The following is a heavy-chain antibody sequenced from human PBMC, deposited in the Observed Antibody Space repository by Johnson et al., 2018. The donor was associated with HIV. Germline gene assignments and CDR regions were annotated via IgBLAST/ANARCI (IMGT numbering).Heavy chain of an antibody. CDR1: GFTFNNYA. D-gene: IGHD3-3*01. CDR2: ISSNGGST. Sequence: VQLVESGGGLVQPGGSLRLSCAASGFTFNNYAMHWVRQAPGRGLEYVAAISSNGGSTYYGNSVKGRFTISRENSKNTLYLQMGSLRDEDTAVYYCASLYYKFWSCYSSSGWSHAFDIWGQGTMVTVSS. CDR3: ASLYYKFWSCYSSSGWSHAFDI. J-gene: IGHJ3*02. V-gene: IGHV3-64*01.